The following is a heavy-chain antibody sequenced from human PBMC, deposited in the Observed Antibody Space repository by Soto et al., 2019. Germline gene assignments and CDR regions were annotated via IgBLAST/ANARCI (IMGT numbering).Heavy chain of an antibody. CDR2: ISSSGSHT. CDR3: ARDYSSSSFYYYGMDV. CDR1: GFTLSDYS. D-gene: IGHD6-6*01. J-gene: IGHJ6*02. Sequence: QVQLVESGGGLVKPGGSLRLSCVASGFTLSDYSMSWIRQAPGKGLEWVSYISSSGSHTNHADSVKGRFTISRDNAKNSLYLQMNTLRAEDMAVYYCARDYSSSSFYYYGMDVWGQGTTVTVSS. V-gene: IGHV3-11*06.